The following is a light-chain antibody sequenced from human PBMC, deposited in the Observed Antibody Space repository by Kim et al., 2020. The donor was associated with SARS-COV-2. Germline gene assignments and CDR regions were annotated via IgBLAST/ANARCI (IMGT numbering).Light chain of an antibody. CDR2: DVS. CDR1: SSNVGGYKY. J-gene: IGLJ1*01. Sequence: ITIACTGTSSNVGGYKYVSWYQQHPGKAPKLMIYDVSNRPSGVSNRFSGSKSGNTASLTISGLQAEDEADYYCSSYTSSSTNYVFGTGTKVTVL. V-gene: IGLV2-14*03. CDR3: SSYTSSSTNYV.